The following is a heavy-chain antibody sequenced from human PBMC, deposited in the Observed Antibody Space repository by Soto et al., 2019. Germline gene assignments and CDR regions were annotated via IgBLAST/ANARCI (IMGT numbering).Heavy chain of an antibody. J-gene: IGHJ5*02. CDR2: VYSSGTT. CDR3: AREYYYNSGSSRWFDP. V-gene: IGHV4-31*03. Sequence: PSETLSLTCTVSGGSISRGGNWWTWIRQHPGKGLEWIGYVYSSGTTYYNPSLQSRVTMSLDTSKNQFSLKLSAVTAADTAVYYCAREYYYNSGSSRWFDPWGTGPLVTGSS. CDR1: GGSISRGGNW. D-gene: IGHD3-10*01.